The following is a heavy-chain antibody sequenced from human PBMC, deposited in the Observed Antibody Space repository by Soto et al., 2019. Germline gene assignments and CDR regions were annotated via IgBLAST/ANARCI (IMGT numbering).Heavy chain of an antibody. V-gene: IGHV4-59*01. Sequence: SETLSLTCTVSGGSISSYYWSWIRQPPGKGLEWIGYIYYSGSTNYNPSLKSRVTISVDTSKNQFSLKLSSVTAADTAVYYCARGLAVAGTDYFDYWGQGTLVTVSS. J-gene: IGHJ4*02. CDR1: GGSISSYY. CDR3: ARGLAVAGTDYFDY. D-gene: IGHD6-19*01. CDR2: IYYSGST.